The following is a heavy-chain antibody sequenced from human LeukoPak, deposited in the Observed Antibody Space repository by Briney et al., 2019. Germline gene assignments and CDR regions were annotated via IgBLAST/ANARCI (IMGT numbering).Heavy chain of an antibody. CDR3: ARDRDSSGYYGLYAFDI. CDR2: IYYSGST. CDR1: GGSISSYY. D-gene: IGHD3-22*01. V-gene: IGHV4-59*01. J-gene: IGHJ3*02. Sequence: SETLSLTCTVSGGSISSYYWSWIRQPPGKGLEWIAYIYYSGSTNYNPSLKSRVTISVDTSKNQFSLKLSSVTAADTAVYYCARDRDSSGYYGLYAFDIWGQGTMVTVSS.